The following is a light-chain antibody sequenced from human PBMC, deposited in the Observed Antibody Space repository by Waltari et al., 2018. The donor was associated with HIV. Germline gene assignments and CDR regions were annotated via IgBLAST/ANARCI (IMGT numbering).Light chain of an antibody. Sequence: IRLTQSPSSLSASIGDKITLTCRASQDVRTYLAWYRQTHRSGPNLLIYGASSLQNGISSRFSGRGSGTVFSLTISDLQSDDFALYYCQQYSAVPSTFGEGTRVEI. V-gene: IGKV1-8*01. J-gene: IGKJ4*01. CDR2: GAS. CDR3: QQYSAVPST. CDR1: QDVRTY.